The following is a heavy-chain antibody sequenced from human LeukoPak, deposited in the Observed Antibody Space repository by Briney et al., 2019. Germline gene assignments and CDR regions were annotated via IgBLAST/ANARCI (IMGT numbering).Heavy chain of an antibody. Sequence: GRSLRLSCAASGFTFSSYGMHWVRQAPGKGLEWVAVISYDGSNKYYADSVKGRFTISRDNSKNTLYLQMNSLRAEDTAVYSAWVRFFDYWGQGTLVTVSS. V-gene: IGHV3-30*03. CDR1: GFTFSSYG. J-gene: IGHJ4*02. CDR3: WVRFFDY. D-gene: IGHD2-21*01. CDR2: ISYDGSNK.